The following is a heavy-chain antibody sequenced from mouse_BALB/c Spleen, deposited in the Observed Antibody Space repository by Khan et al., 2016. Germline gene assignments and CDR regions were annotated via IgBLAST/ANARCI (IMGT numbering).Heavy chain of an antibody. Sequence: EVQLQESGPDLMKPSQSLSLTCTVTGYSITSGYSWHWIRQFPGNKLEWMGYIHYSGNTNYNPSLKSRISITRDTSKNQFFLQLNSVTPEDAATYYCASSWDWYFDVWGAGTTVTVSS. CDR1: GYSITSGYS. V-gene: IGHV3-1*02. CDR3: ASSWDWYFDV. CDR2: IHYSGNT. J-gene: IGHJ1*01.